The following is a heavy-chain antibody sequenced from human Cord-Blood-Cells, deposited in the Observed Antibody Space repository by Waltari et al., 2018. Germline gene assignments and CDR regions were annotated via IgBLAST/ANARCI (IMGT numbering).Heavy chain of an antibody. CDR2: IIPMFGTA. Sequence: QVQLVQSGAEVKKPGSSVKVSCKASGGTFSSYAISWVRQAPGPGLAWTGGIIPMFGTANYAQKFQGRVTITADESTSTAYMELSSLRSEDTAVYYCASEWELERRDAFDIWGQGTMVTVSS. CDR1: GGTFSSYA. D-gene: IGHD1-1*01. CDR3: ASEWELERRDAFDI. J-gene: IGHJ3*02. V-gene: IGHV1-69*01.